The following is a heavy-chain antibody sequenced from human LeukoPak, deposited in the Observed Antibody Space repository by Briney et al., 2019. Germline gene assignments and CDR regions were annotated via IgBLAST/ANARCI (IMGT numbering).Heavy chain of an antibody. CDR3: ARDRARVGAPGYNDF. Sequence: GGTLRLSCAASGFPFSSYWMSWARQAPGKGLEWVAIIKQVGREQYIVASLKGRFTISRDNAKKSLYLQMKSLRPADTPPYYFARDRARVGAPGYNDFWGQGNLVTVSS. J-gene: IGHJ4*02. D-gene: IGHD5-24*01. CDR2: IKQVGREQ. V-gene: IGHV3-7*01. CDR1: GFPFSSYW.